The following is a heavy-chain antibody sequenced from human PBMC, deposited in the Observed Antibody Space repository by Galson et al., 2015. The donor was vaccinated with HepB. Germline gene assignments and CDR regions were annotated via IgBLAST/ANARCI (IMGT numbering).Heavy chain of an antibody. CDR1: GFTFSSYG. Sequence: SLRLSCAASGFTFSSYGMHWVRQAPGKGLEWVAVIWYDGSNKYYADSVKGRFTISRDNSKNTLYLQMNSLRAEDTAVYYCARPLGIDSSGYYLDYFDYWGQGTLVTVSS. V-gene: IGHV3-33*08. D-gene: IGHD3-22*01. CDR3: ARPLGIDSSGYYLDYFDY. CDR2: IWYDGSNK. J-gene: IGHJ4*02.